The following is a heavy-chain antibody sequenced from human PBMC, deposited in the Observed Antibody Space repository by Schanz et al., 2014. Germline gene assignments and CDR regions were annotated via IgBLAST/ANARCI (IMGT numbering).Heavy chain of an antibody. CDR3: ATEEGSGIAAACPKHYYYGMAV. CDR1: EFTFSSYK. V-gene: IGHV3-21*05. J-gene: IGHJ6*02. Sequence: EVQLVESGGGLVKPGGSLRLSCEASEFTFSSYKMNWVRQAPGKGLEWVSHISGTTPYTNYADSVKGRFTISRDNAKNSLYRQMNSLRADDTAVYYCATEEGSGIAAACPKHYYYGMAVWGQGTTVTVSS. D-gene: IGHD6-13*01. CDR2: ISGTTPYT.